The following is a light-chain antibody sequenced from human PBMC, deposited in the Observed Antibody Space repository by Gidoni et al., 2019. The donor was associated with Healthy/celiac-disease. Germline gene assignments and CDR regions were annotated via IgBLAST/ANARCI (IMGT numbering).Light chain of an antibody. CDR3: QQYYSTGRYT. CDR2: WAS. Sequence: DIVMTQSPDSLAVSLGERATINCKSSQSVLYSSNNQNYLAWYQQKPGQPPKLLIYWASTRESGVPDRFSGSGSGTDFTLTISSLQAEDVAVYYCQQYYSTGRYTFGQGTKLEIK. CDR1: QSVLYSSNNQNY. V-gene: IGKV4-1*01. J-gene: IGKJ2*01.